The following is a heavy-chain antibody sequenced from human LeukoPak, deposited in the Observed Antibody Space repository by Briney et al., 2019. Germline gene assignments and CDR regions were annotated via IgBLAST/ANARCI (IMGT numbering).Heavy chain of an antibody. CDR3: ARGIFYYYGSSGYYHFDY. J-gene: IGHJ4*02. D-gene: IGHD3-22*01. CDR2: IYYSGGT. V-gene: IGHV4-61*01. Sequence: SETLSLTCTVSGGSVSRGSYYWSWIRQPPGKTLEWIGHIYYSGGTNYNPSLKSRVTISVDPSRNQFSLKLTSVTAADTAVYYCARGIFYYYGSSGYYHFDYWGQGTLVTVSS. CDR1: GGSVSRGSYY.